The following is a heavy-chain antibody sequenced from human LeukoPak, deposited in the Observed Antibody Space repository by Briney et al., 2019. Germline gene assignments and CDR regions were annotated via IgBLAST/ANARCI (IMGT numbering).Heavy chain of an antibody. CDR1: GGSFTGYY. D-gene: IGHD5-18*01. V-gene: IGHV4-34*12. Sequence: EXXSLTCAAYGGSFTGYYWTWIRQPPGKGLEWIGEVIHSGSTNYNPSLKSRVAISADTTKNLFSLKLTSVTAADTAVYYCAMIPPHTALHYFDYWGQGTLVTVS. CDR2: VIHSGST. CDR3: AMIPPHTALHYFDY. J-gene: IGHJ4*02.